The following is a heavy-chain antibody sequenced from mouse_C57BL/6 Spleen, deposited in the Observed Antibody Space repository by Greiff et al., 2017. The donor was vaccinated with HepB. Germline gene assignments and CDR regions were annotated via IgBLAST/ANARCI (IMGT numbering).Heavy chain of an antibody. J-gene: IGHJ1*03. V-gene: IGHV1-69*01. Sequence: QVQLQQSGAELVMPGASVKLSCKASGYTFTSYWMHWVKQRPGQGLEWIGEIDPSDSYTNYNQKFKGKSTLTVDKSSSTAYMQLSSLTSEDSAVYYCAREDYGFWYFDVWGTGTTVTVSS. CDR3: AREDYGFWYFDV. CDR1: GYTFTSYW. CDR2: IDPSDSYT. D-gene: IGHD1-1*01.